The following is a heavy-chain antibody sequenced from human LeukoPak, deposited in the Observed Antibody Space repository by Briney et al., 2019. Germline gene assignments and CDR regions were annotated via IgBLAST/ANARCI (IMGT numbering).Heavy chain of an antibody. V-gene: IGHV4-34*01. D-gene: IGHD3-10*01. J-gene: IGHJ4*02. CDR3: ARSPWYYYGSGSYYNAPKYFDY. CDR1: GGSFSGYY. Sequence: SETLSLTCAVYGGSFSGYYWSWIRQPPGKGLEWIGEINHSGSTNYNPSLKSRVTISVDTSKNQFSLKLSSVTAADTAVYYCARSPWYYYGSGSYYNAPKYFDYWDQGTLVTVSS. CDR2: INHSGST.